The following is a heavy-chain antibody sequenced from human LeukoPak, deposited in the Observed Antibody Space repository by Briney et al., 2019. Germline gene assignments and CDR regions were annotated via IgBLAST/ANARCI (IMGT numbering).Heavy chain of an antibody. CDR2: IVVGSGNT. CDR1: GFTFTSSA. Sequence: ASVKVSCKASGFTFTSSAMQWVRQARGQRFEWIGWIVVGSGNTNYAQKFQERVTITRDMSTSTAYMELSSLRSEDTAVYYCAAGGYCSGGSCYNYYYYGMDVWGQGTTVTVSS. V-gene: IGHV1-58*02. D-gene: IGHD2-15*01. J-gene: IGHJ6*02. CDR3: AAGGYCSGGSCYNYYYYGMDV.